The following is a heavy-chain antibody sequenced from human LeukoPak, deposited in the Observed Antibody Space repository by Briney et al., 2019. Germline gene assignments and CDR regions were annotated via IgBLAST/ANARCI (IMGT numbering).Heavy chain of an antibody. V-gene: IGHV4-39*07. CDR2: IYYSGST. D-gene: IGHD3-9*01. CDR3: ARDVGALVGSPFANFDL. J-gene: IGHJ4*02. Sequence: SETLSLTCTVSGGSISSSSYYWGWIRQPPGKGLEWIGSIYYSGSTYYNPSLKSRVTISVDTSKNQISLELTSVTAADTAVYYCARDVGALVGSPFANFDLWGQGTLVTVSS. CDR1: GGSISSSSYY.